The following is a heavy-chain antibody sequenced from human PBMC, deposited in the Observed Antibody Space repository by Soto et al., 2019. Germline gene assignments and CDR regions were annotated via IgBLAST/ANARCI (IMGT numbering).Heavy chain of an antibody. CDR1: GGFVNSDTHS. J-gene: IGHJ6*02. CDR3: ARFVRSCSATTCSTRADV. Sequence: PSLTCTVSGGFVNSDTHSWSWIRQTPGKRLEWIGFIYSGGSTKNPSLRSRVTMSVDTSKNQFSLKLRSVIVADTAVYHCARFVRSCSATTCSTRADVWGQGITVTVSS. D-gene: IGHD2-2*01. V-gene: IGHV4-61*01. CDR2: IYSGGST.